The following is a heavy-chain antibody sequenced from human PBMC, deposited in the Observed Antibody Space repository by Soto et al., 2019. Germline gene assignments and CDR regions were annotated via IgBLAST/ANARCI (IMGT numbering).Heavy chain of an antibody. CDR1: GFSVSATKY. CDR2: IYSGGTY. CDR3: ARANDLNAFDM. Sequence: EVQLVESGGGLVQPGGSLRLSCVASGFSVSATKYMNWLRQAPDKGPEWVSVIYSGGTYYYADSVKGRFTISRHDSKNTLYLQMDSLRPEDTAVYFCARANDLNAFDMWGQGTMVTVSS. V-gene: IGHV3-53*04. J-gene: IGHJ3*02.